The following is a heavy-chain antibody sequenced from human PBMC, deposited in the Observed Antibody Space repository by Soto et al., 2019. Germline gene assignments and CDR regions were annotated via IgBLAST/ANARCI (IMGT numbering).Heavy chain of an antibody. CDR3: ARDLDGVVTARGAFAV. CDR1: GTSIRHDNFY. Sequence: QVRLQESVQGLVRPSQTLSLICTVSGTSIRHDNFYWSFLRQRPGTGLEWLGYISYGGITFYNPSLESRLFMSVDPSKNKFSLNLKFVTDADTAIYYCARDLDGVVTARGAFAVWGPGTLVTVSS. V-gene: IGHV4-30-4*08. J-gene: IGHJ3*01. CDR2: ISYGGIT. D-gene: IGHD2-21*02.